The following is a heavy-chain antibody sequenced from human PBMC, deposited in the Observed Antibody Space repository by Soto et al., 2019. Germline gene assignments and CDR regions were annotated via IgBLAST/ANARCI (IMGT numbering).Heavy chain of an antibody. CDR3: ARDAVAATGTWWFDP. V-gene: IGHV4-34*01. Sequence: PSETLSLTCAVSGGSFSGYYRSWIRQPPGKGLEWMGEINHSGSTNYNPSLKSRFTISVDTSKNQFSLKLSSVTAADTAVYYCARDAVAATGTWWFDPWGQGTLVTVSS. J-gene: IGHJ5*02. D-gene: IGHD6-13*01. CDR2: INHSGST. CDR1: GGSFSGYY.